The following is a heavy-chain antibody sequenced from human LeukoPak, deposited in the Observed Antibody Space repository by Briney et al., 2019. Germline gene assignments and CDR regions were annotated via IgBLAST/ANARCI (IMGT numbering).Heavy chain of an antibody. J-gene: IGHJ4*02. V-gene: IGHV3-74*01. Sequence: GGSLRLSCTASGFTFSNYWMYWVCQTPEKGLLWLSRINIDGSTTNYADSVKGRSTISRDNAKNTLYLQMNSLRADDTALYYCSRDLTWGVMGLWGQGTLVTVSS. CDR2: INIDGSTT. CDR1: GFTFSNYW. CDR3: SRDLTWGVMGL. D-gene: IGHD3-16*01.